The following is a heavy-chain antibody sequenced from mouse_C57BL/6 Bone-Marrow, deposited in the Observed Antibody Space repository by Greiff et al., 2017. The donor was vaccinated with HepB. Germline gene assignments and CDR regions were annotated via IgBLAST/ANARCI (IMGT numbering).Heavy chain of an antibody. J-gene: IGHJ3*01. CDR1: GFNIKDDY. D-gene: IGHD1-1*02. CDR3: TKDYTWW. V-gene: IGHV14-4*01. CDR2: IDPENGDT. Sequence: VHVKQSGAELVRPGASVKLSCTASGFNIKDDYMHWVKQRPEQGLEWIGWIDPENGDTEYASKFQGKATITADTSSNTAYLQLSSLTSEDTAVYYCTKDYTWWGGQGTLVTVSA.